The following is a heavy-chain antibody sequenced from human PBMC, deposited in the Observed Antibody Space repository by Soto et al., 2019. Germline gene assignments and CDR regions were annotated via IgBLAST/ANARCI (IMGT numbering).Heavy chain of an antibody. CDR1: GGSFSGYY. Sequence: QVQLQQWGAGLLKPSETLSLTCAVYGGSFSGYYWSWIRQPPGKGLEWIGEINHSGSTNYSPSLKSRVTISVDTSKNQFSLKLSSVTAADTAVYYCARDPSTGGNWFDPWGQGTLVTVSS. J-gene: IGHJ5*02. D-gene: IGHD4-17*01. CDR2: INHSGST. V-gene: IGHV4-34*01. CDR3: ARDPSTGGNWFDP.